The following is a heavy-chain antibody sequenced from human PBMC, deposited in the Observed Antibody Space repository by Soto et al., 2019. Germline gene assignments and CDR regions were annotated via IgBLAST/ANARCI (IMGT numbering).Heavy chain of an antibody. CDR1: GYTLTELS. D-gene: IGHD6-19*01. V-gene: IGHV1-24*01. J-gene: IGHJ3*02. CDR2: FDPEDGET. Sequence: ASVKVSCKVSGYTLTELSMHWVRQAPGKGLEWMGGFDPEDGETIYAQKFQGRVTMTEDTSTDTAYMELSSLRSEDTAVYYCATVGPTGWVAAVAGTSHDAFDIWGQGTMVTVSS. CDR3: ATVGPTGWVAAVAGTSHDAFDI.